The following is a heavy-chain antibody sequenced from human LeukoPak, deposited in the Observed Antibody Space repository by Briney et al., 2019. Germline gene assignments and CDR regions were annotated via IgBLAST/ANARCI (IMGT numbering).Heavy chain of an antibody. J-gene: IGHJ4*02. CDR3: AREGRLSY. Sequence: GGSVRLSCGASGFTFSSYWMTWVRQAPGKGLEWVANLNQDGSDKYYVDSVKGRFIISRDNAQNSLYLQMNSLRAEDMAVYYCAREGRLSYWGQGTLVTVSS. V-gene: IGHV3-7*05. CDR2: LNQDGSDK. CDR1: GFTFSSYW.